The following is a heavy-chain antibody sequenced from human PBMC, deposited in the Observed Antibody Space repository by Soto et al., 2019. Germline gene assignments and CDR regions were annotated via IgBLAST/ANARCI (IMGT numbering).Heavy chain of an antibody. Sequence: GGSLRLSCAASGFTFSSYWMSWVRQAPGKGLEWVANIKQDGSEKYYVDSVKGRFTISRDNAKNSLYLQMNSLRAEDTAVYYCAREQIPINYDFWSGYGGIGEDAFDIWGQGTMVTVSS. CDR3: AREQIPINYDFWSGYGGIGEDAFDI. CDR1: GFTFSSYW. V-gene: IGHV3-7*05. D-gene: IGHD3-3*01. CDR2: IKQDGSEK. J-gene: IGHJ3*02.